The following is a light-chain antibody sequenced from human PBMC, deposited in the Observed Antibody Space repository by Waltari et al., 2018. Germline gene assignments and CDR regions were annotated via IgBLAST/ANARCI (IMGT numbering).Light chain of an antibody. CDR2: GTA. Sequence: EIVMTQSPAILSVSPGETVILSCRASQNVHGNLAWYQQKPGQAPRLLINGTAVRAPGVPDRFSGSGSGTEFTLAISSLQSEDFAHYYCQQYNNWPPQCSFGQGTKLEI. J-gene: IGKJ2*02. V-gene: IGKV3-15*01. CDR1: QNVHGN. CDR3: QQYNNWPPQCS.